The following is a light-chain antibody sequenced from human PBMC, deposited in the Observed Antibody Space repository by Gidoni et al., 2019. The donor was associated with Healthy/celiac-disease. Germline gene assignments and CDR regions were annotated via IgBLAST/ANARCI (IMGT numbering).Light chain of an antibody. J-gene: IGLJ3*02. Sequence: QSALTQPASVSGSPGQSINISCTGTSSDVGSYNLVSWYQQHPGKAPKLMIYEGSKRPSGVSNRFSGSKSGNTASLTISGLQAEDEADYYCCSYAGSSTWVFGGGTKLTV. CDR2: EGS. CDR1: SSDVGSYNL. V-gene: IGLV2-23*01. CDR3: CSYAGSSTWV.